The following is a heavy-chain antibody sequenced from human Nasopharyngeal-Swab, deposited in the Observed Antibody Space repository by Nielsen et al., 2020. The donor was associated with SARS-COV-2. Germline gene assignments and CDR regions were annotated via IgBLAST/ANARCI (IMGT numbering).Heavy chain of an antibody. CDR1: GFTFSSYS. CDR2: ISSSSSYI. Sequence: GESLKISCAASGFTFSSYSMNWVRQAPGKGLEWVLSISSSSSYIYYADSVKGRFTISRDNAKNSLYLQMNSLRAEDTAVYYCARGKAFDIWGQGTMVTVSS. CDR3: ARGKAFDI. V-gene: IGHV3-21*01. J-gene: IGHJ3*02.